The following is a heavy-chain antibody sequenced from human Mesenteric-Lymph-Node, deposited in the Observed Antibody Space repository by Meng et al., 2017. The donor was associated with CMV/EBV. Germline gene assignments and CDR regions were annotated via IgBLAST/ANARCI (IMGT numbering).Heavy chain of an antibody. CDR1: GRSCSDYY. CDR2: IHPHGNT. CDR3: ARGTDAYKVGNL. J-gene: IGHJ5*02. Sequence: TCAGEGRSCSDYYWSWVRQPPGKGMEWIGEIHPHGNTHYNPALNSRVTMSVDMSKSQFSLKMTSVTAADAAVYYCARGTDAYKVGNLWGQGTLVTVSS. D-gene: IGHD5-24*01. V-gene: IGHV4-34*01.